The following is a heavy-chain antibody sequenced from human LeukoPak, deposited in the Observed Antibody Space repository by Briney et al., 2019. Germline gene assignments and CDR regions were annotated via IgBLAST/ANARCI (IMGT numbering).Heavy chain of an antibody. Sequence: PSETLSLTCTVSGGSISSYYWSWIRQPPGKGLEWIGYIYYSGSTNYNPSLKSRVTISVDTSKNQFSLKLSSVTAADTAVYYCARVRFDWLLYFAYWGQGTLVTVSS. J-gene: IGHJ4*02. CDR1: GGSISSYY. D-gene: IGHD3-9*01. CDR3: ARVRFDWLLYFAY. CDR2: IYYSGST. V-gene: IGHV4-59*01.